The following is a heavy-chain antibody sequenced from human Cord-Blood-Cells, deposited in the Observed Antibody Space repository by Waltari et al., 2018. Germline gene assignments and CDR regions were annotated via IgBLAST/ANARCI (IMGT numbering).Heavy chain of an antibody. CDR2: INHSGST. CDR1: GGSFSGYY. CDR3: ARGLIVVVPAAASRSGWYFDL. Sequence: QVQLQQWGAGLLKPSETLSLTCAVYGGSFSGYYWSWIRQPPGKGLEWIGEINHSGSTNYNPSLKSRVTISVDPSKNQFSLKLSSVTAADTAVYYCARGLIVVVPAAASRSGWYFDLWGRGTLVTVSS. V-gene: IGHV4-34*01. J-gene: IGHJ2*01. D-gene: IGHD2-2*01.